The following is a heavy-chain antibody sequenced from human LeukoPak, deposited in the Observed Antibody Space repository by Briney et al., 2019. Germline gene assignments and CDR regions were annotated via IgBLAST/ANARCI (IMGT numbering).Heavy chain of an antibody. CDR3: ARPGVDYYDSSGYLGGCAFDI. J-gene: IGHJ3*02. CDR1: GFTFSSYA. D-gene: IGHD3-22*01. V-gene: IGHV3-30-3*01. Sequence: GRSLRLSCAASGFTFSSYAMHWVRQAPGKGLEWVAVISYDGSNKYYADSVKGRFTISRDNSKNTLYLQMNSLRAEDTAVYYCARPGVDYYDSSGYLGGCAFDIWGQGTMVTVSS. CDR2: ISYDGSNK.